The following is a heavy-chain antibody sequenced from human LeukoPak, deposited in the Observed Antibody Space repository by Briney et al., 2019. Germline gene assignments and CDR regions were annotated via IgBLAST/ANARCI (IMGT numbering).Heavy chain of an antibody. V-gene: IGHV4-39*07. CDR2: IYYSGST. D-gene: IGHD4-23*01. CDR1: GGSISSSSYY. CDR3: ARVVRGNSLYYFDY. J-gene: IGHJ4*02. Sequence: SETLSLTCTVSGGSISSSSYYWGWIRQPPGKGLEWIGSIYYSGSTYYNPSLKSRVTISVDTSKNQFSLKLSSVTAADTAVYYCARVVRGNSLYYFDYWGQGTLVTVSS.